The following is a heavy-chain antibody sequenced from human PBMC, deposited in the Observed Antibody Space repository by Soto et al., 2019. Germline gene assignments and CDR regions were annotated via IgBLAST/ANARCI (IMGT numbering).Heavy chain of an antibody. J-gene: IGHJ6*02. CDR3: ARDWLDSSSWAPRTYPSNYYYYGMDV. CDR1: GFTFSSYG. D-gene: IGHD6-13*01. V-gene: IGHV3-33*01. Sequence: QVQLVESGGGVVQPGRSLRLSCAASGFTFSSYGMHWVRQAPGKGLEWVAVIWYDGSNKYYADSVKGRFTISRDNSKNTLYLQMNSLRAEDTAVYYCARDWLDSSSWAPRTYPSNYYYYGMDVWGQGTTVTVSS. CDR2: IWYDGSNK.